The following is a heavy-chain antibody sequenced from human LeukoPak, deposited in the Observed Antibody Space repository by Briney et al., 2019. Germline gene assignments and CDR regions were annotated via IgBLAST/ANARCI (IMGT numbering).Heavy chain of an antibody. V-gene: IGHV4-59*12. CDR1: GGSISSYY. J-gene: IGHJ3*02. D-gene: IGHD1-26*01. CDR3: ARTGELLRHKHAFDI. CDR2: IYYSGSA. Sequence: SETLSLTCTVSGGSISSYYWSWIRQPPGKGLEWIGYIYYSGSANYNPSLKSRVTISVDKSKNQFSLKLSSVTAADTAVYYCARTGELLRHKHAFDIWGQGTMVTVSS.